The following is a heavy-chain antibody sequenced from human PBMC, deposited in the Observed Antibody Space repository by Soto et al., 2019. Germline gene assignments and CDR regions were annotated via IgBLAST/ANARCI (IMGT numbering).Heavy chain of an antibody. CDR3: ARRIAAAGTFKMDV. Sequence: SETLSLTCAVYGGSFSGYYWSWIRQPPGKGLEWIGEINHSGSTNYNPSLKSRVTISVDTSKNQFSLKLSSVTAADTAVYYCARRIAAAGTFKMDVWGKGTTVTVSS. J-gene: IGHJ6*04. CDR1: GGSFSGYY. D-gene: IGHD6-13*01. V-gene: IGHV4-34*01. CDR2: INHSGST.